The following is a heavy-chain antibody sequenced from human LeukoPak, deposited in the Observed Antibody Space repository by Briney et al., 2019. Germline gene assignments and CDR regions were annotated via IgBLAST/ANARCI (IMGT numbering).Heavy chain of an antibody. Sequence: SETLSPTCTVYGGSFSGYYWSWIRQPPGKGLEWIGEINQSGSINYNPSLKSRVTISVDTSKDQFSLKVTSVTAADTAVYYCARGPRYCSSTSCYELDYWGQGTLVTVFS. CDR3: ARGPRYCSSTSCYELDY. CDR1: GGSFSGYY. D-gene: IGHD2-2*01. V-gene: IGHV4-34*01. CDR2: INQSGSI. J-gene: IGHJ4*02.